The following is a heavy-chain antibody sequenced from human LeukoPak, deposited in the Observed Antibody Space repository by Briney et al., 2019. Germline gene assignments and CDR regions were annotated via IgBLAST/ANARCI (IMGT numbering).Heavy chain of an antibody. Sequence: ASVKVSCKASGYTFTSYGISWVRQAPGQGLEWMGWISAYNGNTNYAQKLQGRVTMTTDTSTSTACMELRSLRSDDTAVYYCARVFNDFWSGYYGMDVWGQGTTVTVSS. D-gene: IGHD3-3*01. CDR3: ARVFNDFWSGYYGMDV. CDR2: ISAYNGNT. J-gene: IGHJ6*02. CDR1: GYTFTSYG. V-gene: IGHV1-18*01.